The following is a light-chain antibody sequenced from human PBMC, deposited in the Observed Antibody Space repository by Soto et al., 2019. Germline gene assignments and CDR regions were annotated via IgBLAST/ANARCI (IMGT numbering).Light chain of an antibody. CDR3: SSYTTSAPYV. CDR1: SSDVGAYNF. Sequence: SVLTKPASVSGSPGQSITISCPGTSSDVGAYNFVSWYQHHPGRAPKLIIYEVTIRPSGVSNRFSGSKSGNTASLTISGLQAEDEADYYCSSYTTSAPYVFGSGTKVTVL. J-gene: IGLJ1*01. V-gene: IGLV2-14*01. CDR2: EVT.